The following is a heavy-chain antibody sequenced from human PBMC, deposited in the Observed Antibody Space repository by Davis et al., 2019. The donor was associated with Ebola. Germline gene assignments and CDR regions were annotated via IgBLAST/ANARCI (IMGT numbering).Heavy chain of an antibody. D-gene: IGHD3-22*01. Sequence: ASVKVSCKASGYTFTSYDINWVRQATGQGLEWMGWMNPNSGNTGYAQKFQGRVTMTRNTSISTAYMELSRLRSDDTAVYYCARGRHYDSSGYYSGMDVWGKGTTVTVSS. CDR3: ARGRHYDSSGYYSGMDV. CDR1: GYTFTSYD. V-gene: IGHV1-8*01. J-gene: IGHJ6*04. CDR2: MNPNSGNT.